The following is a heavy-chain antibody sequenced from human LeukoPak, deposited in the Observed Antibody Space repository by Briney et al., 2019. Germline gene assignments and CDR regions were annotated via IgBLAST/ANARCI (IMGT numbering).Heavy chain of an antibody. Sequence: SETLSLTCFVSGYPINIDYSWGWIRQSPGKGLEWIGVISPKGITYYNPSLRGRVSISPDTSKNQFSLRLSSMTATDTAMYYCARVPGVYFDFSIGFGSGWFDPWGQGILVTVSS. D-gene: IGHD3-3*01. V-gene: IGHV4-38-2*02. J-gene: IGHJ5*02. CDR1: GYPINIDYS. CDR2: ISPKGIT. CDR3: ARVPGVYFDFSIGFGSGWFDP.